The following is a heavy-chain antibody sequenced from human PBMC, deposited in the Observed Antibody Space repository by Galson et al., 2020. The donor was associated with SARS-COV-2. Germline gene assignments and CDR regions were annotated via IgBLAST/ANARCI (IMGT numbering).Heavy chain of an antibody. Sequence: ASVKVSCKASGYTFTSYGISWVRQAPGQGLEWMGWISAYNGNTNYAQKLQGRVTMTTDTSTSTAYMELRSLRSDDTAVYYCARGGYYYDSRVDFDYWGQGTLVTVSS. D-gene: IGHD3-22*01. J-gene: IGHJ4*02. V-gene: IGHV1-18*01. CDR3: ARGGYYYDSRVDFDY. CDR2: ISAYNGNT. CDR1: GYTFTSYG.